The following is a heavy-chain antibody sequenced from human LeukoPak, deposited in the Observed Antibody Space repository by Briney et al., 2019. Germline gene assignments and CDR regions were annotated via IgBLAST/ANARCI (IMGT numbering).Heavy chain of an antibody. J-gene: IGHJ5*02. V-gene: IGHV4-4*07. CDR1: GGSISSYY. CDR2: IYTSGST. Sequence: SETLCLTCTVSGGSISSYYWSWIRQPAGKGLEWIGRIYTSGSTNYNPSLKSRVTMSVDTSKNQFSLKLSSVTAADAAVYYCARAVGIAAAGTLDPWGQGTLVTVSS. CDR3: ARAVGIAAAGTLDP. D-gene: IGHD6-13*01.